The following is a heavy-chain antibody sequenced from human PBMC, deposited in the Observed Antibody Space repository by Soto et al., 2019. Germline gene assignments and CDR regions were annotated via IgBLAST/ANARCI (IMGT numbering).Heavy chain of an antibody. CDR3: ARDGDYVWGSYPWYDDFDI. Sequence: GGSLRLSCAASGFTFSSYSMNWVRQAPGKGLEWVSSISSSSSYIYYADSVKGRFTISRDNAKNSLYLQMNSLRAEDTAVYRCARDGDYVWGSYPWYDDFDIWGQGTMVTVSS. D-gene: IGHD3-16*01. CDR2: ISSSSSYI. V-gene: IGHV3-21*01. J-gene: IGHJ3*02. CDR1: GFTFSSYS.